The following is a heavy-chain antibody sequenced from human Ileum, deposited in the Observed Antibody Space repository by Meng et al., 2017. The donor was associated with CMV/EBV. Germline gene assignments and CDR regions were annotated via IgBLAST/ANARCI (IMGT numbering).Heavy chain of an antibody. CDR3: ASAELGYSYASRFDY. D-gene: IGHD5-18*01. J-gene: IGHJ4*02. V-gene: IGHV3-73*02. Sequence: ESGGGVVQSGVSLKLSCGASGFTFSDCAVHWVRQASGKGLEWVGRIRSKGKNYATTYAASVKGRFTLSRDDSKNTAYLQMNSLKTEDTAVYYCASAELGYSYASRFDYWGRGILVTVSS. CDR1: GFTFSDCA. CDR2: IRSKGKNYAT.